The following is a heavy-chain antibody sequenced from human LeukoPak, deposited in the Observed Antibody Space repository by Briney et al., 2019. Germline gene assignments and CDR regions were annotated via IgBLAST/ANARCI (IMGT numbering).Heavy chain of an antibody. D-gene: IGHD3-10*01. V-gene: IGHV3-30*18. Sequence: GGSLRLSCAASGFTFSNYCMHWVRQAPGKWLEWVALISYDGNNEYYSDSVKGRFTISRDNSKNTVYLQMNRLRAEDTAVYYCAKAWDYYGSGRDIGFDYWGQGTLITVSS. CDR2: ISYDGNNE. CDR1: GFTFSNYC. CDR3: AKAWDYYGSGRDIGFDY. J-gene: IGHJ4*02.